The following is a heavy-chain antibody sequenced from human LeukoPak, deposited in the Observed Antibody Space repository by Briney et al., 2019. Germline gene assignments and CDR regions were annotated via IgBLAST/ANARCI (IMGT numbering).Heavy chain of an antibody. CDR1: GFTFSSYS. D-gene: IGHD2-15*01. V-gene: IGHV3-21*01. CDR3: ARDGDCSGGSCYSGTVYFQH. Sequence: GGSLRLSCAASGFTFSSYSMNWVRQAPGKGLEWVSSISSSSSYIYYADSVEGRFTISRDNAKNALYLQMDSLRPEDTAVYYCARDGDCSGGSCYSGTVYFQHWGQGTLVTVSS. CDR2: ISSSSSYI. J-gene: IGHJ1*01.